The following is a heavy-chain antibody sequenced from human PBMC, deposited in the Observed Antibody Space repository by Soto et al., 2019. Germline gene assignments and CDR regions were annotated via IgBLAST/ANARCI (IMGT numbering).Heavy chain of an antibody. CDR1: GGPISSYY. V-gene: IGHV4-59*08. J-gene: IGHJ4*02. CDR3: ARSEWYYFDY. Sequence: PSETLCLTCTVSGGPISSYYWSWIRQPPGKGLEWIGYIYYSGSTNYNPSLKSRVTISVDTSKNQFSLKLSSVTAADTAVYYCARSEWYYFDYWGQGTLVTVSS. D-gene: IGHD2-8*01. CDR2: IYYSGST.